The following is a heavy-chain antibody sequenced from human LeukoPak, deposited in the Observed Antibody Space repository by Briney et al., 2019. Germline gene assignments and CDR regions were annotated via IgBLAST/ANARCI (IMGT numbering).Heavy chain of an antibody. J-gene: IGHJ4*02. CDR2: INSDGSRT. CDR1: GFSFSSYW. D-gene: IGHD5-18*01. V-gene: IGHV3-74*01. Sequence: PGGSLRLSCAASGFSFSSYWMYWVRQAPGKGLVWVSRINSDGSRTSYADSVKGRFTISRDNAKNTLYLQMNSLRAEDTAVYYCAREGGYSNGPDYWGQGALVTVSS. CDR3: AREGGYSNGPDY.